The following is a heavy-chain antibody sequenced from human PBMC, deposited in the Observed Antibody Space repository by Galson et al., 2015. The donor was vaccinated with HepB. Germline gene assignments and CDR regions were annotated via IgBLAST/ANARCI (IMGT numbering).Heavy chain of an antibody. CDR2: IIPIFGTA. Sequence: SVKVSCKASGGTFSSYAISWVRQAPGQGLEWMGGIIPIFGTANYAQKFQGRVTITADESTSTAYMELSSLRSEDTAVYYCARSLYYDSSGYPPYYFDYWGQGTLVTVSS. J-gene: IGHJ4*02. V-gene: IGHV1-69*13. CDR3: ARSLYYDSSGYPPYYFDY. CDR1: GGTFSSYA. D-gene: IGHD3-22*01.